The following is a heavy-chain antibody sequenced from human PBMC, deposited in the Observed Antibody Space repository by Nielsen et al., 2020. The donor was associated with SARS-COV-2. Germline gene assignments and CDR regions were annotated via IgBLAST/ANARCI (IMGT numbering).Heavy chain of an antibody. CDR3: ARPLGVVVPAAIPRPFDI. J-gene: IGHJ3*02. Sequence: SETLSLTCTVSGGSINSYYWSWIRQPPGKGLEWIGYIYYSGSTSYNPSLKSRVTISLDTSKNQFSLKLSSVTAADTAVYYCARPLGVVVPAAIPRPFDIWGQGTMVTVSS. CDR1: GGSINSYY. D-gene: IGHD2-2*02. V-gene: IGHV4-59*08. CDR2: IYYSGST.